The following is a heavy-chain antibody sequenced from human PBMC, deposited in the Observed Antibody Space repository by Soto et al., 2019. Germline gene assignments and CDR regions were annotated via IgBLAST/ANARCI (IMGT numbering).Heavy chain of an antibody. CDR1: GYTFTSYG. V-gene: IGHV1-18*04. D-gene: IGHD2-21*02. CDR3: ARPTGGTVVTHYAFDI. CDR2: ISAYNGNT. Sequence: QVKLVQSGAEVKKPGASVKVSCKASGYTFTSYGISWVRQAPGQGLEWMGWISAYNGNTNYAQKLQGRVTMTTDTSTSTVYIELRSLRSDNTAVYYCARPTGGTVVTHYAFDISGQGTMVTVSS. J-gene: IGHJ3*02.